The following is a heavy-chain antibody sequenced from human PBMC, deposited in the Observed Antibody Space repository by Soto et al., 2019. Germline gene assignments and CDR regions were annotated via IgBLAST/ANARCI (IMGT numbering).Heavy chain of an antibody. D-gene: IGHD3-9*01. CDR2: INIDGSST. CDR1: GFTFSSHW. CDR3: AREAMTGNSFDP. V-gene: IGHV3-74*01. J-gene: IGHJ5*02. Sequence: EVQLVESGGGVVQPGGSLRLSCAASGFTFSSHWMHWVRQAPAKGLVWVSRINIDGSSTSYADSVKGRFTISRDNANNALFLQMNSLRAEDTGVYYCAREAMTGNSFDPWGQGTLVTVSS.